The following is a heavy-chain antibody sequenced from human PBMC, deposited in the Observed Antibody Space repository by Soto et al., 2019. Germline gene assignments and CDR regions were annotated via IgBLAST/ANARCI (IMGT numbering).Heavy chain of an antibody. D-gene: IGHD3-10*01. V-gene: IGHV4-34*01. J-gene: IGHJ4*01. CDR3: ARGRRTFYYYASGTYFDY. Sequence: SEALSVTCVVYVGSFSVYYWIWIRQPPGEGLELIGEINHSGSTNYNPSLKSRVTISVDTSKNQFSLKLSSVTAADTAVYYCARGRRTFYYYASGTYFDYWGHGTMVTVSS. CDR2: INHSGST. CDR1: VGSFSVYY.